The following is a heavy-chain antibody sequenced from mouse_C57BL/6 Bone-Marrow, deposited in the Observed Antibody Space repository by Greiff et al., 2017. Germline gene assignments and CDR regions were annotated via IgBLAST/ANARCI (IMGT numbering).Heavy chain of an antibody. Sequence: EVMLVESGGGLVKPGGSLKLSCAASGFTFSSYAMSWVRQTPEKRLEWVATISDGGSYTYYPDNVKGRFTISRDNAKNNLYLQMSHLKSEETDMYYCARDLVITTVVAPSFDYWGQGTTLTVSS. J-gene: IGHJ2*01. CDR3: ARDLVITTVVAPSFDY. D-gene: IGHD1-1*01. CDR1: GFTFSSYA. V-gene: IGHV5-4*01. CDR2: ISDGGSYT.